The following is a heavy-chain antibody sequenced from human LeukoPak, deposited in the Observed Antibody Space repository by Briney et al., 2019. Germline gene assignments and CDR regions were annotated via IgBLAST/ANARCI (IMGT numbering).Heavy chain of an antibody. V-gene: IGHV1-18*01. D-gene: IGHD5-18*01. CDR3: ARVGDGHSWIQLWSRFYYFDY. CDR2: ISAYNGNT. J-gene: IGHJ4*02. CDR1: GYTFTSYV. Sequence: GGSVEVSCKASGYTFTSYVISGVRQAPGQGLEWVGWISAYNGNTNYAQKLQGRVTMTTDTSTRTAYMELRSLRSDDTTVYYCARVGDGHSWIQLWSRFYYFDYWGQGTLVTVSS.